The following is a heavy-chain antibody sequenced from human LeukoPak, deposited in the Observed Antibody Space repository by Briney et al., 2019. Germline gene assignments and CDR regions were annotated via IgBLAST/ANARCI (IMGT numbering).Heavy chain of an antibody. V-gene: IGHV3-7*01. CDR2: IKQDGSEK. D-gene: IGHD1-7*01. Sequence: GGSLRLSCAASGFTFSSYWMSWVRQAPGKGLEWVANIKQDGSEKYYVDSVKGRFTISRDNAKNSLYLQMNSLRAEDTAVYYCARVVQYGWNYEGTFAHNWFDPWGQGTLVTVSS. CDR1: GFTFSSYW. CDR3: ARVVQYGWNYEGTFAHNWFDP. J-gene: IGHJ5*02.